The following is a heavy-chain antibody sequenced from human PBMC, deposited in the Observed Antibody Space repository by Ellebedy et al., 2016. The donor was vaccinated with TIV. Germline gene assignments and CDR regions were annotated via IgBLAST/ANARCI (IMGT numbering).Heavy chain of an antibody. CDR1: GFTFSGYV. CDR3: ARLEYQLPNPFEY. V-gene: IGHV4-39*01. J-gene: IGHJ4*02. D-gene: IGHD2-2*01. CDR2: IYYTGSG. Sequence: ESLKISCTASGFTFSGYVMSWVRQPPGKGLEWIGTIYYTGSGYYNPSLKSRVTIFIDTSKNQFSLKLTSVTAADTAVYYCARLEYQLPNPFEYWGRGTLVSVSS.